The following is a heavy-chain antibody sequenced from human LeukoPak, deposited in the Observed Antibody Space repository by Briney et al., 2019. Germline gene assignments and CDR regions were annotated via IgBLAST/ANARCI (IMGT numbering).Heavy chain of an antibody. CDR2: IIPIFGTA. CDR1: GYTFTSYG. D-gene: IGHD5-18*01. Sequence: ASVKVSCKASGYTFTSYGISWVRQAPGQGLEWMGGIIPIFGTANYAQKFQGRVTITADESTSTAYMELSSLRSEDTAVYYCARGAPDTAMDPYYFDYWGQGTLVTVSS. V-gene: IGHV1-69*13. J-gene: IGHJ4*02. CDR3: ARGAPDTAMDPYYFDY.